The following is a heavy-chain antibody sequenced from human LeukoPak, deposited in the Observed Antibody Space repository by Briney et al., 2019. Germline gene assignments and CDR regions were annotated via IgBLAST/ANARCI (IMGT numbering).Heavy chain of an antibody. V-gene: IGHV1-18*01. J-gene: IGHJ4*02. CDR2: ISAYNGNT. D-gene: IGHD3-22*01. CDR3: ARDDDSSGYYYYFDY. Sequence: GASVKVSCKASGYTFTSYGISWVRQAPGQGLEWMGWISAYNGNTNYAQKLQGRVTMTTDTSTSTAYMELRSLRSDDTAVYYCARDDDSSGYYYYFDYWGQGTLVTVSS. CDR1: GYTFTSYG.